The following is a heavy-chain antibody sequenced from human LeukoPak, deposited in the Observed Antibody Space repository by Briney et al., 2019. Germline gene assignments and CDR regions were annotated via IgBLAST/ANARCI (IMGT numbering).Heavy chain of an antibody. Sequence: SETLSLTCTVSGGSISRYYWSWIRQPPGKGLEWIGYIYYSGSTNYNPSLKSRVTISVDTSKNQFSLKLSSVTAADTAVYYCARAGRYYYGMDVWGQGTTVTVSS. V-gene: IGHV4-59*01. CDR1: GGSISRYY. CDR3: ARAGRYYYGMDV. D-gene: IGHD3-10*01. CDR2: IYYSGST. J-gene: IGHJ6*02.